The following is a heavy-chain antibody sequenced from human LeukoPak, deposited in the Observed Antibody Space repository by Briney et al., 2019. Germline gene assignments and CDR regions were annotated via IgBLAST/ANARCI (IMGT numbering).Heavy chain of an antibody. J-gene: IGHJ4*02. CDR1: GFTFSRCW. V-gene: IGHV3-7*04. Sequence: GGSLRLSCAASGFTFSRCWMNWVRQAPGKGLEWVANINEDGSEKHFVDSVKGRFTISRDNAKNSLYLQMNSLRVEDTAVYYCARAVDDDPIDYWGQGTLVTVSS. D-gene: IGHD4-23*01. CDR3: ARAVDDDPIDY. CDR2: INEDGSEK.